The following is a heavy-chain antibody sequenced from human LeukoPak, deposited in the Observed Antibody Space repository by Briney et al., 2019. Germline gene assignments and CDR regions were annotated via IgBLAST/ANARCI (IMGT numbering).Heavy chain of an antibody. Sequence: GGSLRLSCAASGFTFSSYSMNWVRQAPGKGLEWVSSISSSSSYIYYADSVKGRFTISRDNAKNSLYLQMNSLRAEDTAVYYCARDLRVYSSRGFDYWGQGTLVTVSS. CDR2: ISSSSSYI. V-gene: IGHV3-21*01. D-gene: IGHD6-13*01. CDR1: GFTFSSYS. CDR3: ARDLRVYSSRGFDY. J-gene: IGHJ4*02.